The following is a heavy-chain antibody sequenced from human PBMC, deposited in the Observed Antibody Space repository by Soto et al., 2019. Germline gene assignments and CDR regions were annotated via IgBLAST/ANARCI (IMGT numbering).Heavy chain of an antibody. CDR3: TRGGGVVPAAATYYYYGMDV. CDR1: GGSISSGGYY. CDR2: IYYSGST. V-gene: IGHV4-31*03. Sequence: SETLSLTCTVSGGSISSGGYYWSWIRQHPGKGLEWIGYIYYSGSTYYNPSLKSRVTISVDTSKNQFSLKLSSVTAADTAVYYGTRGGGVVPAAATYYYYGMDVWGQGTTVTVSS. D-gene: IGHD2-2*01. J-gene: IGHJ6*02.